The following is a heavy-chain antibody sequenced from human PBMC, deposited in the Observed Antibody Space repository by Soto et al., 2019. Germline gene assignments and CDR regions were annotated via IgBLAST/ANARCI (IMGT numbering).Heavy chain of an antibody. Sequence: SETLSLTCVVSGGSFSTYYYNWIRQSPGKGLEWIGEINHSGNNNYSPSLKSRVTMSLDTSKNQFSLKLTSVTAADTAVYYCARGGSNDWQVAFDIWGQGTMVTVS. CDR2: INHSGNN. CDR3: ARGGSNDWQVAFDI. D-gene: IGHD3-9*01. V-gene: IGHV4-34*01. J-gene: IGHJ3*02. CDR1: GGSFSTYY.